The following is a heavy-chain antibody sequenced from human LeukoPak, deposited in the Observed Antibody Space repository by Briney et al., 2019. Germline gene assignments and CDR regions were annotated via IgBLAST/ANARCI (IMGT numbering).Heavy chain of an antibody. D-gene: IGHD1-20*01. V-gene: IGHV3-7*01. Sequence: GSLRLSWAASGFTLDDYAMHWVRQAAGKGLEWVANIKDDGSDKYYVDSVKCRFSISKDNAKNSLYLQMNSPRVEDTAVYYCVPLNWNPTGDVDRWGQGTLVTVSS. CDR3: VPLNWNPTGDVDR. CDR2: IKDDGSDK. CDR1: GFTLDDYA. J-gene: IGHJ5*02.